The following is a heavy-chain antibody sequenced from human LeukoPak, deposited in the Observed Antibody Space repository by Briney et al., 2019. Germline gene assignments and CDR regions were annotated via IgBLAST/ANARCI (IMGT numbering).Heavy chain of an antibody. Sequence: GGSLRLSCAASGFTFGSYAMHWVRQAPGKGLEWVAVISYDGSNKYYADSVKGRFAISRDNSKNTLYLQMNSLRAEDTAVYYCARSGGQWLVRWAHFDYWGQGTLVTVSS. V-gene: IGHV3-30*09. D-gene: IGHD6-19*01. J-gene: IGHJ4*02. CDR3: ARSGGQWLVRWAHFDY. CDR2: ISYDGSNK. CDR1: GFTFGSYA.